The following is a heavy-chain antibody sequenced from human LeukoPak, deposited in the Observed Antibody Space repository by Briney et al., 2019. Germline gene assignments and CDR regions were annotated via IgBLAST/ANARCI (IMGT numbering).Heavy chain of an antibody. CDR1: GFTFSSYW. Sequence: GGSLRLSCAASGFTFSSYWMSWVRQAPGKGLEWVANIKQDGSEKYYVDSVKGRFTISRDNAKNSLYPQMNSLRAEDTAVYYCARDSYDSSGYYGYYHYGMDVWGQGTTVTVSS. V-gene: IGHV3-7*04. CDR3: ARDSYDSSGYYGYYHYGMDV. CDR2: IKQDGSEK. J-gene: IGHJ6*02. D-gene: IGHD3-22*01.